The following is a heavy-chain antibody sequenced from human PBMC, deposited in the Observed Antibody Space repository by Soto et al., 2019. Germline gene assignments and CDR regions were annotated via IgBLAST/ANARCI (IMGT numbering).Heavy chain of an antibody. CDR2: LSYAGDT. CDR1: GFTLSTYD. CDR3: AKGPPSASGYYYMDV. J-gene: IGHJ6*03. Sequence: GSLRLSCAASGFTLSTYDMHWVRQATGKGLEWVAALSYAGDTYYPGSVKGRFTVSRESAKNSLYLQMNSLTAGDTAVYYCAKGPPSASGYYYMDVWGKGTTVTVSS. V-gene: IGHV3-13*01. D-gene: IGHD3-10*01.